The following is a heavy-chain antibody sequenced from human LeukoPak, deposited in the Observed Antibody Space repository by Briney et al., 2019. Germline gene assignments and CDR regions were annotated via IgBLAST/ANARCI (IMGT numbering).Heavy chain of an antibody. Sequence: GGSLRLSCAASGFTYSSYAMHWVRQAPGKGLEWVAIISYGGGNKYYADSVKGRFTISRDNSKNTLYLQMNSLRAEDTAVYYCARDHVVVVDSNPHYWGQGTLVTVSS. CDR1: GFTYSSYA. D-gene: IGHD2-15*01. CDR3: ARDHVVVVDSNPHY. J-gene: IGHJ4*02. CDR2: ISYGGGNK. V-gene: IGHV3-30*04.